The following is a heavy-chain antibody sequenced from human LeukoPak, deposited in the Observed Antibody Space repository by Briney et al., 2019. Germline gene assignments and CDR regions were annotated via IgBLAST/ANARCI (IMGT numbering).Heavy chain of an antibody. CDR1: GNTFSNYD. Sequence: ASVKVSCKASGNTFSNYDINWVRQATGQGLEWMGWMNPNSGNTGYAQKFQGRVTMTRNTSISTAYMELSSLRSEDTAVYYCARRNYGSPRWFDPWGQGTLVTVSS. V-gene: IGHV1-8*01. CDR3: ARRNYGSPRWFDP. CDR2: MNPNSGNT. J-gene: IGHJ5*02. D-gene: IGHD3-10*01.